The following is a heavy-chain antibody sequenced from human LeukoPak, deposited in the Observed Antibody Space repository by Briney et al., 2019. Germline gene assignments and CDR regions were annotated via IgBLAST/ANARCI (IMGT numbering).Heavy chain of an antibody. J-gene: IGHJ4*02. V-gene: IGHV3-11*04. CDR1: GFTFSDYY. D-gene: IGHD3-22*01. Sequence: PGESLRLSCAAPGFTFSDYYMNWILQAPPKRLESVSSISSSGSTIYYADSVKGRFTISRDNAKNSLYLQMNSLRAEDTAVYYCARASDTYYYDSSGPPVSYWGQGTLVTVSS. CDR2: ISSSGSTI. CDR3: ARASDTYYYDSSGPPVSY.